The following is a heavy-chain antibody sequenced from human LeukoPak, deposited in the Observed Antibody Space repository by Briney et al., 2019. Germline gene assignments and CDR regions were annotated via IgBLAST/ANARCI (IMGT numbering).Heavy chain of an antibody. CDR1: GGSISSGGYY. D-gene: IGHD3-10*01. CDR2: IYYSGST. V-gene: IGHV4-31*03. CDR3: ARGGLYGSGSHNWFDP. Sequence: SETLSPTCTVSGGSISSGGYYWSWIRQHPGKGLEWIGYIYYSGSTYYNPSLKSRVTISVDTSKNQFSLKLSSVTAADTAVYYCARGGLYGSGSHNWFDPWGQGTLVTVSS. J-gene: IGHJ5*02.